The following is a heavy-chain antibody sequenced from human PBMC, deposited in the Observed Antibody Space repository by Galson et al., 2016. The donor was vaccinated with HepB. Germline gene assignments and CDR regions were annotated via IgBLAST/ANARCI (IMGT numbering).Heavy chain of an antibody. CDR3: ARRSGVAATGYYYYYMDV. V-gene: IGHV5-10-1*01. J-gene: IGHJ6*03. D-gene: IGHD2-15*01. Sequence: QSGAEVKKPGESLRISYKGSGSSFTSYWITWVRQMPGKGLEWMGTIDPSDSYTNYSPSFQGHVTISADKSISTAYLPWSSLKASDTAMYYCARRSGVAATGYYYYYMDVWGKGTTVTVSS. CDR2: IDPSDSYT. CDR1: GSSFTSYW.